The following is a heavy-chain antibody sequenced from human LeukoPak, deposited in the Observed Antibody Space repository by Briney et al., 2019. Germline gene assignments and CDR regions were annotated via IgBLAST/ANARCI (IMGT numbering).Heavy chain of an antibody. V-gene: IGHV3-7*01. J-gene: IGHJ4*02. Sequence: GGSLRLSSAASRFTFRSYRRSWVPQAQGKGLEWGANIKQDGSEKNYVDSVKGRFTISRDNATNSLELQMTSLRGEDTDVYYCARAGGYASSWAYRGQATLVTVPS. CDR2: IKQDGSEK. D-gene: IGHD5-12*01. CDR1: RFTFRSYR. CDR3: ARAGGYASSWAY.